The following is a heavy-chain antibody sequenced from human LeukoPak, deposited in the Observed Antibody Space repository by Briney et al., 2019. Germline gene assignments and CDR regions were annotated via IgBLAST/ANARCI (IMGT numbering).Heavy chain of an antibody. CDR2: ISSSSSYI. CDR1: GFTFSSYS. Sequence: GGSLRLSCAASGFTFSSYSMSWVRQAPGKGLEWVSSISSSSSYIYYADSVKGRFTISRDNAKHSLYLQMNSLRAEDTAVYYFARNPDYIWGIYRQSPYYFDYWGQGTLVTVSS. J-gene: IGHJ4*02. D-gene: IGHD3-16*02. CDR3: ARNPDYIWGIYRQSPYYFDY. V-gene: IGHV3-21*01.